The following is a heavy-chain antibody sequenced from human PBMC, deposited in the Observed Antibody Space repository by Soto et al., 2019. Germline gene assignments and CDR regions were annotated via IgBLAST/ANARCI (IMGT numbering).Heavy chain of an antibody. J-gene: IGHJ6*02. CDR2: IIPVFGTP. V-gene: IGHV1-69*12. D-gene: IGHD3-22*01. Sequence: QVQLVQSGAEVKKPGSSVKVSCKASGGSLSNYGISWVRQAPGRGLEWMGAIIPVFGTPNYAQKFQDRVTITADASTTTVYMEVRSLTSEDTAVYYCARGDATKIVVTTYYAMDVWGQGTTVTVSS. CDR1: GGSLSNYG. CDR3: ARGDATKIVVTTYYAMDV.